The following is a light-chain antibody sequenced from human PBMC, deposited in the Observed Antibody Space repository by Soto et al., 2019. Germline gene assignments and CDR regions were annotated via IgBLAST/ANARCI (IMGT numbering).Light chain of an antibody. CDR3: QHYNSYSEA. V-gene: IGKV2-29*03. Sequence: DVVMTLTPLSLSVAPGQPASISCKSSQSLLHITGETFLFWYLQKPGQSPQLLIYKASTLKSGVPSRFSGSGSGTEFTLTISSLQPDDFATYYCQHYNSYSEAFGQGTKVDIK. J-gene: IGKJ1*01. CDR2: KAS. CDR1: QSLLHITGETF.